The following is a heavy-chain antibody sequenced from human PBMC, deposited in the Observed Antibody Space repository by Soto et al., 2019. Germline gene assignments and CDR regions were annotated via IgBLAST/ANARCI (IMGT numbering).Heavy chain of an antibody. CDR2: ISATGGGT. J-gene: IGHJ4*02. Sequence: LRLSCAASGFKFSNYAMSWVRQAPGKGLEWVSLISATGGGTYYADSVKGRFTISRDNSHNTLYLQVHSLTAEDTAVYYCAKDRRAGGPSAFYFDFWGQGXQVTVYS. V-gene: IGHV3-23*01. CDR1: GFKFSNYA. CDR3: AKDRRAGGPSAFYFDF. D-gene: IGHD3-16*01.